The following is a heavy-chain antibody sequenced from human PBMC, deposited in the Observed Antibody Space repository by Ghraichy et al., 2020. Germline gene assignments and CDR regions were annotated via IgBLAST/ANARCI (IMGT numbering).Heavy chain of an antibody. J-gene: IGHJ4*02. D-gene: IGHD6-19*01. Sequence: GGSLRLSCAASGFTFSSYAMSWVRQAPGKGLEWVSAISGSGGSTYYADSVKCRFTISRDNSKNTLYLQMNSLRAEDTAVYYCAKARVAGTPGLGDYWGQGTLVTVSS. CDR1: GFTFSSYA. CDR3: AKARVAGTPGLGDY. V-gene: IGHV3-23*01. CDR2: ISGSGGST.